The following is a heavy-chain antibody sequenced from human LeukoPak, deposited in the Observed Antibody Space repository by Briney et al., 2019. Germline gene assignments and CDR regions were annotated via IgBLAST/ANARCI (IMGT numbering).Heavy chain of an antibody. CDR2: ISGYNGNT. CDR3: ARDRPPDPVDI. CDR1: GYTFTSYG. J-gene: IGHJ3*02. Sequence: ASVKVSCKTFGYTFTSYGITWVRQAPGLGLEWMGWISGYNGNTNYAQKFQGRVTMSTDTPSTTAFMELRTLRSDDTAVYYCARDRPPDPVDIWGQGTMVTVSS. V-gene: IGHV1-18*01.